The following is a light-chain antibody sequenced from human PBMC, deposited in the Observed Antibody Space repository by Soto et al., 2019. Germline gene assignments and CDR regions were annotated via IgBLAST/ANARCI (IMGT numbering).Light chain of an antibody. J-gene: IGKJ1*01. V-gene: IGKV3-11*01. CDR1: QSVGSY. CDR2: DAS. Sequence: EIVLTQSPATLSLSPGERATLSCRASQSVGSYFAWYQQKPGQAPRLLIYDASNRATGIPARCRGSGSGTDFTLTISSLEPDDFAVYYCQQRGNWPVTFGQGTRVDIK. CDR3: QQRGNWPVT.